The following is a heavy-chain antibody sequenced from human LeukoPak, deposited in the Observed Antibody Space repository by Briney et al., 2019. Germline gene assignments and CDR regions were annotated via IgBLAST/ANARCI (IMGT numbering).Heavy chain of an antibody. CDR1: GFTFSSYA. V-gene: IGHV3-64*01. CDR2: ISNNGGST. Sequence: QPGGSLRLSCVASGFTFSSYAMHWVRQAPGEGLEYVSAISNNGGSTYYANSVKGRFTISRDNSKNTLSLLMGSLRAEDKAVYYCARGDSGSHLDYWGQGSLVTVSS. J-gene: IGHJ4*02. CDR3: ARGDSGSHLDY. D-gene: IGHD1-26*01.